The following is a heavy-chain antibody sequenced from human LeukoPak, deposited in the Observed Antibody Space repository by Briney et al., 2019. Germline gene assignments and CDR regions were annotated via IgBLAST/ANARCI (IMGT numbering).Heavy chain of an antibody. Sequence: GESLKISCKGSGYSFTSYWIGWVRQMPGKGLGWMGIIYPGDSDTRYSPSFQGQVTISADKSISTAYLQWSSLKASDTAMYYCARLFYHYDSSGYSSYYYYYYYMDVWGKGTTVTVSS. J-gene: IGHJ6*03. CDR3: ARLFYHYDSSGYSSYYYYYYYMDV. CDR1: GYSFTSYW. V-gene: IGHV5-51*01. D-gene: IGHD3-22*01. CDR2: IYPGDSDT.